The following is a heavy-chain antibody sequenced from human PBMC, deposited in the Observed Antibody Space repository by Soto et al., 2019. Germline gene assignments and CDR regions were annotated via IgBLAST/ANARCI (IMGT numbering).Heavy chain of an antibody. Sequence: ASVKVSCKASGYTFTGYYMHWVRQAPGQGLEWMGWINPNSGGTNYAQKFQGRVTMTRDTSISTAYMELRSLRSDDTAVYYCARDQVRFLGLSGMDVWGQGTTVTVSS. CDR2: INPNSGGT. V-gene: IGHV1-2*02. CDR3: ARDQVRFLGLSGMDV. D-gene: IGHD3-3*01. CDR1: GYTFTGYY. J-gene: IGHJ6*02.